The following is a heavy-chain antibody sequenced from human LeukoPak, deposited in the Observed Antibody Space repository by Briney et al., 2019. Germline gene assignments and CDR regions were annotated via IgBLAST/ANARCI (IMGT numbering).Heavy chain of an antibody. CDR2: ISSSGTP. Sequence: SETLSLTCTVSGASISNYYWTWIRQPPGKGLEWITHISSSGTPYYNPSLKSRVTISVDTSKNQFSLKLSSVTAADMALYFCARLFGVVTPRYYYMDVWGKGTTVTVSS. CDR3: ARLFGVVTPRYYYMDV. D-gene: IGHD3-3*01. CDR1: GASISNYY. V-gene: IGHV4-59*01. J-gene: IGHJ6*03.